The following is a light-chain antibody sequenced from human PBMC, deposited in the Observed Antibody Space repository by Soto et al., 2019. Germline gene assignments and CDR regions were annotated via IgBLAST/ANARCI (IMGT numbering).Light chain of an antibody. CDR2: GNS. Sequence: QSALTQPPSVSGAPGQRVTISCTGSSSNIGAGYDVHWYQQLPGTAPKLLIYGNSNRPSGVPDRFSGSKSGTSASLAITGLQAEDEADYYGQSYDSSLGVFGTGTKVTVL. CDR3: QSYDSSLGV. V-gene: IGLV1-40*01. J-gene: IGLJ1*01. CDR1: SSNIGAGYD.